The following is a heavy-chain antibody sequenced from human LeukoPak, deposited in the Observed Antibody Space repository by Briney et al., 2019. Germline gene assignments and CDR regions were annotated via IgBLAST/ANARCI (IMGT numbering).Heavy chain of an antibody. J-gene: IGHJ4*02. D-gene: IGHD2-8*01. Sequence: SETLSLTCTVSGGSISSSSYYWGWIRQPPGKGLEWIGSIYYSGSTYYNPSLKSRVTISVDTSKNQFSLKLSSVTAADTAVYYCARIYCTNGVCYGGGQYYFDYWGQGTLVTVSS. CDR1: GGSISSSSYY. CDR2: IYYSGST. V-gene: IGHV4-39*07. CDR3: ARIYCTNGVCYGGGQYYFDY.